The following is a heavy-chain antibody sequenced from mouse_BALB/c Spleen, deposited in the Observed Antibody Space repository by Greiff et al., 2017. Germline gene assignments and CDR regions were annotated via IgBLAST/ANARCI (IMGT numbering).Heavy chain of an antibody. J-gene: IGHJ3*01. CDR3: TRDREGDGNYAWFAD. CDR2: ISSGGSYT. D-gene: IGHD2-1*01. CDR1: GFTFSSYT. V-gene: IGHV5-6-4*01. Sequence: EVKLVESGGGLVKPGGSLKLSCAASGFTFSSYTMSWVRQTPEKRLEWVATISSGGSYTYYPDSVKGRFTISRDNAKNTLYLQMSSLKSEDTAMYYCTRDREGDGNYAWFADWGEGTLVTVSA.